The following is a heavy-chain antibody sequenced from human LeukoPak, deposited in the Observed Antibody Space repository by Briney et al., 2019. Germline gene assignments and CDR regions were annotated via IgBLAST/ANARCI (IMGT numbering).Heavy chain of an antibody. V-gene: IGHV4-34*01. CDR1: GGSFSGYY. D-gene: IGHD5-18*01. J-gene: IGHJ1*01. Sequence: PSETLSLTCAVYGGSFSGYYWSWIRQPPGKGLEWIGEINHSGSTNYNPSLKSRVTISVDTSKNQFSLKLSSVTAADTAVYYCARDTSVDTAMAGFQHWGQGTLVTVSS. CDR3: ARDTSVDTAMAGFQH. CDR2: INHSGST.